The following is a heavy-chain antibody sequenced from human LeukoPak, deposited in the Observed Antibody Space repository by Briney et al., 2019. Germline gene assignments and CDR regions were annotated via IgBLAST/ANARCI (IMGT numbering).Heavy chain of an antibody. CDR1: GFTFSSYS. V-gene: IGHV3-21*01. J-gene: IGHJ4*02. CDR3: ARAIAVAEGY. D-gene: IGHD6-19*01. CDR2: TSGGSGYI. Sequence: GGSLRLSCAASGFTFSSYSMNWVREAPGKGLEWVSYTSGGSGYIYYADSVKGRFTISRDNAKNSLYLQMNSLRAEDTAVYYCARAIAVAEGYWGQGTLVTVSS.